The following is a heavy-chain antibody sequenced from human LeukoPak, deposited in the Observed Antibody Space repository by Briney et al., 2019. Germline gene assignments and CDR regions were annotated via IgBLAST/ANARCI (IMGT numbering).Heavy chain of an antibody. J-gene: IGHJ4*02. CDR3: ATDRLSSFYGDYVWEDY. Sequence: SVKVSCKASGGTFSSYAISWVRQAPGQGLEWMGGIIPIFGTANYAQKFQGRVTITADTSTDTAYMELSSLRSEDTAVYYCATDRLSSFYGDYVWEDYWGQGTLVTVSS. D-gene: IGHD4-17*01. CDR2: IIPIFGTA. V-gene: IGHV1-69*06. CDR1: GGTFSSYA.